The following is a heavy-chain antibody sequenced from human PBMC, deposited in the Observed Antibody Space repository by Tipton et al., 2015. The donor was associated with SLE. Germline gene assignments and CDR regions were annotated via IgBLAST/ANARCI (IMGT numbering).Heavy chain of an antibody. CDR3: ARDGAYCSSTSCPGPFYDY. CDR2: IYYSGST. Sequence: TLSLTCAVYGVSFSDYYWSWIRQAPGKGLEWIGYIYYSGSTYYNPSLKSRVIISVDTSKNQFSLTLSSVTAADTAVYYCARDGAYCSSTSCPGPFYDYWGQGTLVTVSS. D-gene: IGHD2-2*01. V-gene: IGHV4-34*09. J-gene: IGHJ4*02. CDR1: GVSFSDYY.